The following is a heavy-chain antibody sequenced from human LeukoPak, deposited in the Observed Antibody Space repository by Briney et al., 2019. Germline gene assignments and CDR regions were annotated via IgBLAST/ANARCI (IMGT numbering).Heavy chain of an antibody. CDR1: GFTFSSYA. CDR3: AKKGAYDILTGYYFAEYFQH. J-gene: IGHJ1*01. D-gene: IGHD3-9*01. V-gene: IGHV3-23*01. CDR2: ISGSGGST. Sequence: GGSLRLSCAASGFTFSSYAMSWVRQAPGKGLEWVSAISGSGGSTYYADSVKGRFTISRDNSKNTLYLQMNSLRAEDTAVYYCAKKGAYDILTGYYFAEYFQHWGQGTLVTVSS.